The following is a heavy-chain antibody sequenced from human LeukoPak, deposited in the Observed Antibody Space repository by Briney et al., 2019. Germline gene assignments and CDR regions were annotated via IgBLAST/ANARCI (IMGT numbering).Heavy chain of an antibody. J-gene: IGHJ4*02. CDR2: INSDGSAT. D-gene: IGHD3-22*01. CDR1: GFSFSTHW. Sequence: LSGRSLRLSCAASGFSFSTHWMHWVRQAPGKGLVYVAQINSDGSATAYADSVKGRFTISRDNAKNTLYLEMISLRAEDTAVYYCGSLTVVAKDHWGQGTLVTVSS. V-gene: IGHV3-74*01. CDR3: GSLTVVAKDH.